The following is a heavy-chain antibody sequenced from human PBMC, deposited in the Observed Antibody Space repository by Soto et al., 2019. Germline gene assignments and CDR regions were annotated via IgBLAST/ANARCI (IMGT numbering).Heavy chain of an antibody. V-gene: IGHV3-74*01. Sequence: EVQLVESGGGSVQPGGSLRLSCVASGITFTNYWMHWVRQVPGKGLVWVARVDSDGRGTSYADFVKGRFTISRDNAKNTLHLQMNSLRVEATAMYYCGTVFEHWGQGIPVTVSS. CDR3: GTVFEH. J-gene: IGHJ4*02. CDR1: GITFTNYW. CDR2: VDSDGRGT.